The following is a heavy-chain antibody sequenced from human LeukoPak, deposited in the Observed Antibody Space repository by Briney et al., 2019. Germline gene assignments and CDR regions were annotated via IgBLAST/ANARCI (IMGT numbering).Heavy chain of an antibody. V-gene: IGHV3-74*01. CDR2: INSDGSST. Sequence: GGSLRLSCAASGFTLSSYWMHWVRQAPGKGLVWVSRINSDGSSTSYADSVKGRFAISRDNAKNTVYLQMNSPRADDTAVYYCARVQGHPPNGLDIWGQGTMVTVSS. D-gene: IGHD2-8*01. CDR3: ARVQGHPPNGLDI. J-gene: IGHJ3*02. CDR1: GFTLSSYW.